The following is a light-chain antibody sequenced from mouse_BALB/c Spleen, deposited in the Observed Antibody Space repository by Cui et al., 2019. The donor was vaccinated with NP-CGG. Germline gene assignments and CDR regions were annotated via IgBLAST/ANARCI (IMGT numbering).Light chain of an antibody. V-gene: IGLV1*01. Sequence: ALLSHKSPLSPSPGETVTLTCRSSTGAVTTSNYANWVQEKPDHLFTGLIGGTKNRAPGVPARFSGSLIGDKAALIITGAQTEDEAIYFCALWYSNHWVFGGGTKLTVL. J-gene: IGLJ1*01. CDR3: ALWYSNHWV. CDR1: TGAVTTSNY. CDR2: GTK.